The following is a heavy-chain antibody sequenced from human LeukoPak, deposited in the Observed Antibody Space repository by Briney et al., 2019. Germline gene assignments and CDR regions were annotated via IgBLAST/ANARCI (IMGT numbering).Heavy chain of an antibody. J-gene: IGHJ4*02. Sequence: GGPLRLSCVVSGFIFSNYDMNWVRQAPGQGLEWVSYIGINEYVMYFVDSVKGRFSISRDNAKNSLYLQMNSRRVEDTAGYYCTRNRDSWGQGTLVTISS. CDR1: GFIFSNYD. CDR3: TRNRDS. V-gene: IGHV3-48*03. D-gene: IGHD1-14*01. CDR2: IGINEYVM.